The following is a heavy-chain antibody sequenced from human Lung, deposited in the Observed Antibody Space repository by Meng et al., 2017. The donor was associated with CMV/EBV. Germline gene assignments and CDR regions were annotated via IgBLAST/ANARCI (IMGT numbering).Heavy chain of an antibody. CDR3: ARDRSDVFGDV. V-gene: IGHV3-48*03. Sequence: SCAASGFTFSGYEMNWVRQAPGKGLEWISYISGSGSTIKYADSVKGRFTISRDNAKNSLYLQMNSLRAEDTAVYYCARDRSDVFGDVWGQGTTVTVSS. CDR1: GFTFSGYE. D-gene: IGHD3-3*01. CDR2: ISGSGSTI. J-gene: IGHJ6*02.